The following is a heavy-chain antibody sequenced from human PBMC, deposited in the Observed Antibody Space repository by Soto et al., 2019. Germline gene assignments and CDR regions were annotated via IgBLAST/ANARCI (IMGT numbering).Heavy chain of an antibody. CDR2: ISSSSSYI. CDR1: GFTFSSYS. CDR3: ARLRLSSTHGP. Sequence: VGSLRLSCAASGFTFSSYSMNWVRQAPGKGLEWVSSISSSSSYIYYADSVKGRFTISRDNAKNSLYLQMNSLRAEDTAVYYCARLRLSSTHGPWGQGTLVTVSS. V-gene: IGHV3-21*01. D-gene: IGHD6-25*01. J-gene: IGHJ5*02.